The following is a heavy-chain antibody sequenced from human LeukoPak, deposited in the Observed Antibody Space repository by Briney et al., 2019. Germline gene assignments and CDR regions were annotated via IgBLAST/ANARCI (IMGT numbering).Heavy chain of an antibody. Sequence: PSETLSLTCTVSGGSISSYYWSWIRQPPGKGLEWIGYIYYSGSTNYNPSLKSRVTISVDTSKNQFSLKLSSVTAADTAVYYCARGEGRRVTALTGWGQGTLVTVSS. J-gene: IGHJ4*02. D-gene: IGHD2-21*02. CDR1: GGSISSYY. CDR3: ARGEGRRVTALTG. V-gene: IGHV4-59*01. CDR2: IYYSGST.